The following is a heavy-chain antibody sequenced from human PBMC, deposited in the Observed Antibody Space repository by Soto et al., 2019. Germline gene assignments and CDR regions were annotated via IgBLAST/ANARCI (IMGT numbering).Heavy chain of an antibody. V-gene: IGHV4-4*02. CDR3: ANTRGLGLLDA. Sequence: QVHLLESGPGLVKPSGTLSLTCTVSGGSISSRNRWSWVRQSPGKGLEWIGEVSHSGSTNSNPSLKSRVTISLDKSNNPFSLTLESMPAADAAVYFCANTRGLGLLDAWGKGTTVVVSS. D-gene: IGHD2-2*01. CDR2: VSHSGST. CDR1: GGSISSRNR. J-gene: IGHJ6*04.